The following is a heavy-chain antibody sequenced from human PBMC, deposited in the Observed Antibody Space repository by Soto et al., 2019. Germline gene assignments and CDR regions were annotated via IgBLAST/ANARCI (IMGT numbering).Heavy chain of an antibody. CDR1: GFIFGRFG. CDR3: ARDHESGSGDSVPAGFDY. V-gene: IGHV3-33*01. D-gene: IGHD2-21*02. J-gene: IGHJ4*02. Sequence: QVQLVESGGGVVKPGRSLKLSCAASGFIFGRFGMHWVRQPPGKGLEWVAVIWNDGSNKLYADSVQGRFTISRDNSKNTLYLEMDSLRAEDTAVYYCARDHESGSGDSVPAGFDYWGQGTLVTVSS. CDR2: IWNDGSNK.